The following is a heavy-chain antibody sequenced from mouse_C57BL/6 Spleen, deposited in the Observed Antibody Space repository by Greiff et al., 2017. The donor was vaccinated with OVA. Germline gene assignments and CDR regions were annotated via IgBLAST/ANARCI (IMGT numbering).Heavy chain of an antibody. Sequence: EVQLQQSGPELVKPGASVKIPCTASGYTFTDYNMDWVKQSHGKSLEWIGDINPNNGGTIYNQKFKGKATLTVDKSSSTAYMELRSLTSDDTAVYYCARGNYGSSYWYFYVWGTGTTVTVSS. D-gene: IGHD1-1*01. CDR1: GYTFTDYN. CDR2: INPNNGGT. CDR3: ARGNYGSSYWYFYV. J-gene: IGHJ1*03. V-gene: IGHV1-18*01.